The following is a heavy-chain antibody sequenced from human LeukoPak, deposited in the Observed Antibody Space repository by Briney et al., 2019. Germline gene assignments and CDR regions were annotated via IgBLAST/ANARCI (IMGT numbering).Heavy chain of an antibody. CDR2: LSGSGGAT. J-gene: IGHJ5*02. CDR3: AKHPLPIVVVPAANFRFDP. V-gene: IGHV3-23*01. CDR1: GLTFSSYG. D-gene: IGHD2-2*01. Sequence: QSGGSLRLSCAASGLTFSSYGMSWVRQAPGKGLEWVSSLSGSGGATYYADSVKGRFTISRDNSKNTLYLQMNSLRAEDTAVYYCAKHPLPIVVVPAANFRFDPWGQGTLVAVSS.